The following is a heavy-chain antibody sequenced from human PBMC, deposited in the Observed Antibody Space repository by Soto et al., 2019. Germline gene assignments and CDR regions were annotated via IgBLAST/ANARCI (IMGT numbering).Heavy chain of an antibody. J-gene: IGHJ6*02. CDR3: ARDKSGSYFYYGMDV. Sequence: EVQLVESGGGLVQPGGSLRLSCAASGFTFSSYWMSWVRQAPGKGLEWVANIKQDGSEKYYVDSVKGRFTISRDNAKNSLYLQMNSLRAEDTAVYYCARDKSGSYFYYGMDVWGQGTTVTVSS. D-gene: IGHD1-26*01. CDR1: GFTFSSYW. V-gene: IGHV3-7*01. CDR2: IKQDGSEK.